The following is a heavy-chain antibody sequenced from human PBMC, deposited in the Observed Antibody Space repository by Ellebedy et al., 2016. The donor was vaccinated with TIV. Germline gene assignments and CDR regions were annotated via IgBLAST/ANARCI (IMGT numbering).Heavy chain of an antibody. CDR1: GFTVSSNY. Sequence: PGGSLRLSCAASGFTVSSNYMSWVRQAPGKGLEWVSVIYSGGSTYYADSVKGRFTISRDNSKNTLYLQMNSLRAEDTAVYYCAREQWIAAAGPSGGMDVWGQGTTVTVSS. CDR2: IYSGGST. CDR3: AREQWIAAAGPSGGMDV. V-gene: IGHV3-66*01. J-gene: IGHJ6*02. D-gene: IGHD6-13*01.